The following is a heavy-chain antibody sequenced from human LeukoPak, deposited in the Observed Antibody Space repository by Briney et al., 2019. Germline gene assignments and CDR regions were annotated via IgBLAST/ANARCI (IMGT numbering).Heavy chain of an antibody. V-gene: IGHV3-53*01. CDR2: IYSGGST. J-gene: IGHJ4*02. CDR3: ARGYLEGVDY. D-gene: IGHD3-10*01. Sequence: PGGSLRLSCAASGFTVSSNYMSWVRQAPGKGLEWVSIIYSGGSTFYADSVRGRFTISRDNSKNTLYLQMNSLRAEDTAVYYCARGYLEGVDYWGQGTLVTVSS. CDR1: GFTVSSNY.